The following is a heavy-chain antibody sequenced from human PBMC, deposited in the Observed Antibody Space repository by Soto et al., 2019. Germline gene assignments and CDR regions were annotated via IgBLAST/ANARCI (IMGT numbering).Heavy chain of an antibody. CDR1: GYTFTRYG. V-gene: IGHV1-18*01. J-gene: IGHJ6*02. Sequence: GASVKVSCKASGYTFTRYGIGWARQAPGQGLEWMGWINTYNGNTNYAQNVQGRVTLTTDTSTSTAYMELRSLRSNDTAIYYCAMVDVYVTPSPQDVWGQGTMVTVSS. CDR2: INTYNGNT. CDR3: AMVDVYVTPSPQDV. D-gene: IGHD3-16*01.